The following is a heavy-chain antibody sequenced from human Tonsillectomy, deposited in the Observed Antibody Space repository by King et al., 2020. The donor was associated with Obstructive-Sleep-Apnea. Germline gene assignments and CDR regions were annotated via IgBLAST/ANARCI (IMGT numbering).Heavy chain of an antibody. Sequence: VQLQESGGGLVQPGGSLRLSCVASGFTFRNHSMTWVRQAPGKGLEWVSYISRESSTIYYADSVKGRFTISRDNAKNSLYLQMSSLRAADTAVYYCARLVDDYGDYVNWYFDLWGRGTLVTVSS. J-gene: IGHJ2*01. CDR2: ISRESSTI. D-gene: IGHD4-17*01. CDR3: ARLVDDYGDYVNWYFDL. V-gene: IGHV3-48*01. CDR1: GFTFRNHS.